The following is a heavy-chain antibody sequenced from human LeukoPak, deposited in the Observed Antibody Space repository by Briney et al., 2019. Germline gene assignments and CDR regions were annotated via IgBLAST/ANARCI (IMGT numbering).Heavy chain of an antibody. D-gene: IGHD2-21*01. CDR3: ASQDSAAYPDY. J-gene: IGHJ4*02. Sequence: GGSLRISCKGSGYSFTTYWISWVRQMPGKGLEWMGRIDPSDSETKYSPSFQGHVNISTDKSISTAYVQWSSLKASDTAIYYCASQDSAAYPDYWGQGTLVTVSS. V-gene: IGHV5-10-1*01. CDR2: IDPSDSET. CDR1: GYSFTTYW.